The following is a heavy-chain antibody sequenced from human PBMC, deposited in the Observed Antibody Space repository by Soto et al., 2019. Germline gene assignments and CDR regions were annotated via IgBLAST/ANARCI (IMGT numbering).Heavy chain of an antibody. J-gene: IGHJ4*02. CDR1: GFTFSSYA. V-gene: IGHV3-23*01. CDR2: ISGSGGST. CDR3: AKDQDGSGSYWAY. D-gene: IGHD3-10*01. Sequence: PGGSLRLSCAASGFTFSSYAMSWVRHAPGKGLEWVSAISGSGGSTYYADSVKGRFTISRDNSKNTLYLQMNSLRAEDTAVYYCAKDQDGSGSYWAYWGQGTLVTVSS.